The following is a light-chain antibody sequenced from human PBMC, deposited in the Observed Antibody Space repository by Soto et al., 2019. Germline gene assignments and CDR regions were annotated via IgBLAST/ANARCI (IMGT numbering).Light chain of an antibody. CDR1: QAISSW. CDR2: DAS. Sequence: TQMTQVPYRLSAAIGGRRTITNRANQAISSWMAWYQQKPGKAPKLLIYDASTLESGVPSRFSGSRSGTEFTLAISSLQPDDFATYYCQQYNSYSWTFGQGTKVDIK. CDR3: QQYNSYSWT. J-gene: IGKJ1*01. V-gene: IGKV1-5*01.